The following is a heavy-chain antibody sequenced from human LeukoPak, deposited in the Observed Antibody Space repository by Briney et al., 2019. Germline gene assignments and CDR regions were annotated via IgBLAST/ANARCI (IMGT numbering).Heavy chain of an antibody. CDR2: ISASGSAT. J-gene: IGHJ4*02. D-gene: IGHD3-3*01. CDR1: GFIFSNYG. V-gene: IGHV3-23*01. Sequence: GGSLRLSCAASGFIFSNYGMNWVRHAPGKGLGLVAAISASGSATSYADSVRGRFTTSRDNSKSTTYLQMNRLGAEDTVVFYCAKDLYLRDFGGGYFDYWGQGIPVTVSS. CDR3: AKDLYLRDFGGGYFDY.